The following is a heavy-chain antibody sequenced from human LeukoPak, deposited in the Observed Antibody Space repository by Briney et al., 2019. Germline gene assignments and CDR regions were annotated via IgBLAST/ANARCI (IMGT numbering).Heavy chain of an antibody. CDR3: ARGEASSYDY. V-gene: IGHV3-53*01. J-gene: IGHJ4*02. D-gene: IGHD3-16*01. CDR2: IYSGGNT. Sequence: PGGSLRLSCATSGFTVSINYMRWGRPASGEGLEWVSVIYSGGNTYYADSVKGRFTISRDNSKNTRYLQMNSLRAEDTAVYYCARGEASSYDYWGQGTLVTVSS. CDR1: GFTVSINY.